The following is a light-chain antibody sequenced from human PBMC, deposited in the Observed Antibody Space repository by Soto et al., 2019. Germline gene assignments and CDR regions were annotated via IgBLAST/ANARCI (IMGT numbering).Light chain of an antibody. Sequence: ELVLTHSPGTLSLSPGESATLSCRASQSVSSSYLAWYQQKPGQAPRLLIYGASSRATGIPDRFSGSGSGTDFTLAISSLEPEDFAVYYCQQYGSSPATFGGGTKVDIK. J-gene: IGKJ4*01. CDR1: QSVSSSY. V-gene: IGKV3-20*01. CDR3: QQYGSSPAT. CDR2: GAS.